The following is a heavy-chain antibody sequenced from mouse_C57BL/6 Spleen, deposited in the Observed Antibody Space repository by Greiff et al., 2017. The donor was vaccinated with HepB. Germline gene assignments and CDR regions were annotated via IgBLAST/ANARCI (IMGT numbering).Heavy chain of an antibody. J-gene: IGHJ2*01. Sequence: VQLQQPGAELVRPGSSVKLSCKASGYTFTSYWMHWVKQRPIQGLEWIGNIDPSDSETHYNQKFKDKATLTVDKSSSTAYMQLSSLTSEDSAVYYCARGDYYGSSYWGQGTTLTVSS. V-gene: IGHV1-52*01. D-gene: IGHD1-1*01. CDR1: GYTFTSYW. CDR3: ARGDYYGSSY. CDR2: IDPSDSET.